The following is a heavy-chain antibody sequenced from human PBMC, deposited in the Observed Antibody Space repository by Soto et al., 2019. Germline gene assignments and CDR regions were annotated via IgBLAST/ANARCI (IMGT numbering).Heavy chain of an antibody. J-gene: IGHJ3*02. CDR3: TTRPGHHFPTTYYYVSRSPPAPPI. D-gene: IGHD3-22*01. Sequence: PVGSLRLSCAASGFTFSSYGIHCVRQAPGKGLEWVAVIWYDGSNKYYADSVKGRFTISRDNSKNTLYLQMNSLKTEDTAVYYCTTRPGHHFPTTYYYVSRSPPAPPIWGQGTMVTVSS. CDR1: GFTFSSYG. CDR2: IWYDGSNK. V-gene: IGHV3-33*01.